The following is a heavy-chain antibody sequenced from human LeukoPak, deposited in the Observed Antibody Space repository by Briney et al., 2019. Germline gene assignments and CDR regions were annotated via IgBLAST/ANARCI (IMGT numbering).Heavy chain of an antibody. CDR3: AGTEHSGAYYYYYGMDV. J-gene: IGHJ6*02. V-gene: IGHV4-59*08. Sequence: SETLSLTCTVSGGSISSYYWSWIRQPPGKGLEWIGYIYYSGSTNYNPSLKSRVTISVDTSKNQFSLKLSSVTAADTAVYYCAGTEHSGAYYYYYGMDVWGQGTTVTVSS. CDR1: GGSISSYY. CDR2: IYYSGST. D-gene: IGHD1-26*01.